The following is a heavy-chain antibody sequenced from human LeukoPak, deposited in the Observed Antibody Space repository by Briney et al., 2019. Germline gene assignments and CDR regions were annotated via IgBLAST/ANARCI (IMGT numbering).Heavy chain of an antibody. CDR1: GFTFSSYG. Sequence: GGSLRLSCAASGFTFSSYGMHWVRQAPGKGLEWVAVISYDGSNKYYADSVKGRFAISRDNSKNTLYLQMNSLRAEDTAVYYCAKGLYSYGYAGMDVWGQGTTVTVSS. V-gene: IGHV3-30*18. CDR3: AKGLYSYGYAGMDV. D-gene: IGHD5-18*01. CDR2: ISYDGSNK. J-gene: IGHJ6*02.